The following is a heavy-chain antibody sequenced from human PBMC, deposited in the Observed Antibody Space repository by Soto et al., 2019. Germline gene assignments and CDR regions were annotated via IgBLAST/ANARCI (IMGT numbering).Heavy chain of an antibody. CDR3: ATASAGYTFGFDL. CDR2: IVVGNGNT. V-gene: IGHV1-58*02. J-gene: IGHJ4*02. D-gene: IGHD1-1*01. Sequence: SVKVSCKASGFNFATSTIQWVRQTREHRLEWIGWIVVGNGNTNFAQDLRQRVTFSRDMSTSTAYMDVSTLRSDDTAMYYCATASAGYTFGFDLWGQGSLVTVSS. CDR1: GFNFATST.